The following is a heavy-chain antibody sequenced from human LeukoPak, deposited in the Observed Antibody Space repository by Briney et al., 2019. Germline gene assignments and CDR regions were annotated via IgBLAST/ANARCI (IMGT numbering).Heavy chain of an antibody. CDR2: INPSGGST. J-gene: IGHJ6*03. V-gene: IGHV1-46*01. CDR1: GYTFTSYY. D-gene: IGHD6-6*01. CDR3: ARGDGAALLYYYMDV. Sequence: ASVKVSCKASGYTFTSYYMHWVRQAPGQGLEWMGIINPSGGSTSYAQKFQGRVTMTRDMSTSTVYMELSSLRSEDTAVYYCARGDGAALLYYYMDVWGKGTTVTVSS.